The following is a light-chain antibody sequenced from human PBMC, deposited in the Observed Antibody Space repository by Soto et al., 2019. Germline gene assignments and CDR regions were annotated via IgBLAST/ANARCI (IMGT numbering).Light chain of an antibody. CDR1: QRVSSSY. J-gene: IGKJ1*01. CDR3: QPYGSSQT. V-gene: IGKV3-20*01. CDR2: DVS. Sequence: EIVLTQSPGTLSLSPGERATLSCRSSQRVSSSYLAWYQQKPGQAPRLLIYDVSSRATGIPDRFSGSGSGTDFTLTVSRLEPEDFAVYYCQPYGSSQTFGQGTKVEIK.